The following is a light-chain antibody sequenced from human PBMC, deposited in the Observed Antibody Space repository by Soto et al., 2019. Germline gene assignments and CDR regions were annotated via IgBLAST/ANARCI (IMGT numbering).Light chain of an antibody. CDR3: KQSRACPLT. CDR2: AVS. CDR1: QGINNW. Sequence: DFQRTQPRAPGSSGVLDIVTITSRASQGINNWLAWYQQKPGKAPELLIYAVSYLQSGVPSRFSGSGSGTDFTLTISSLQPEDFATYFCKQSRACPLTFGGGTKVDIK. J-gene: IGKJ4*01. V-gene: IGKV1-12*01.